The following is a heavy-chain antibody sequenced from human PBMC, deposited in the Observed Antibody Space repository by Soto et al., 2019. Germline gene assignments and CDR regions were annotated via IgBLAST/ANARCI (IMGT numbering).Heavy chain of an antibody. J-gene: IGHJ3*02. Sequence: EVQLVQSGAEVKKPGESLKISCKASGYSFTNYWIGWVRQMPGKGLEWMGMVFPTDSGVRYSPSFLGHVTISADKSITNAYLQWSALQASDTAIYYCVRSRGGYFWGAFDIWGQGTMVTVS. CDR3: VRSRGGYFWGAFDI. CDR2: VFPTDSGV. V-gene: IGHV5-51*01. CDR1: GYSFTNYW. D-gene: IGHD3-22*01.